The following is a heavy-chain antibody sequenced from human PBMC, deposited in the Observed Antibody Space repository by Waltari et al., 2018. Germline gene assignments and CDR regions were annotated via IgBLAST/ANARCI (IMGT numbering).Heavy chain of an antibody. J-gene: IGHJ4*02. CDR2: IIPSLGTA. Sequence: QVQLVQSGAELKKPGSSVKVSCKASGGTFSSYAITWVRQAPGQGLEWMGRIIPSLGTANYAQKFQGRVTITADKSTSTAYMELSSLRAEDTAVYYCARVAAAAPFDYWGQGTLVTVSS. V-gene: IGHV1-69*08. D-gene: IGHD6-13*01. CDR3: ARVAAAAPFDY. CDR1: GGTFSSYA.